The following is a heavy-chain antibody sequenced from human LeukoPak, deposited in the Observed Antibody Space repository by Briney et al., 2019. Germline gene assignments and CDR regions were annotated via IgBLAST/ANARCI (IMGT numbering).Heavy chain of an antibody. Sequence: GGSLRLSCSASGFTFSTYTMTWVRQAPGKGLEWVSVISGSGNTYYADSVKGRFTISRDNAKNSLYLQMNSLRAEDTAVYYCARGRIEYSSGYSDYWGQGTLVTVSS. CDR1: GFTFSTYT. CDR3: ARGRIEYSSGYSDY. D-gene: IGHD3-22*01. CDR2: ISGSGNT. J-gene: IGHJ4*02. V-gene: IGHV3-23*01.